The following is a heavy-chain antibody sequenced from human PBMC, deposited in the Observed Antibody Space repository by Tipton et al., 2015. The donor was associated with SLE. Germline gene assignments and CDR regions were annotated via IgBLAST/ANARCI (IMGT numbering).Heavy chain of an antibody. CDR2: IYYSGST. CDR1: GSSFSNYY. CDR3: ARGRGFFDY. D-gene: IGHD3-10*01. V-gene: IGHV4-59*12. J-gene: IGHJ4*02. Sequence: TLSLTCTVSGSSFSNYYWSWIRQPPGKGLEWIGNIYYSGSTNYNPSLKSRVTISVDTSKNQFSLKLSSVTAADTAVYYCARGRGFFDYWGQGTLVTVSS.